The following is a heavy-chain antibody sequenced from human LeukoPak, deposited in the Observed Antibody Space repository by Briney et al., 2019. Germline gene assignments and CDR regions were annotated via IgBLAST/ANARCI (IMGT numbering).Heavy chain of an antibody. V-gene: IGHV3-48*02. CDR3: ARAMRSGYDY. CDR2: ISSSSDSI. Sequence: TGGSLRLSCAASGFTFSSYGMNWVRQAPGKRLERVSYISSSSDSIYYADSVKGRFTISRDNADNSLYLQMNSLRDEDTAVYYCARAMRSGYDYWGQGTLVTVSP. J-gene: IGHJ4*02. CDR1: GFTFSSYG. D-gene: IGHD5-12*01.